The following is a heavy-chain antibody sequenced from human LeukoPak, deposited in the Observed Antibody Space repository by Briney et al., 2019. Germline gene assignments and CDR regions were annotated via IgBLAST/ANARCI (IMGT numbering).Heavy chain of an antibody. CDR1: GYTFTGYY. J-gene: IGHJ4*02. Sequence: GASVKVSCKASGYTFTGYYMHWVRQAPGQGLEWMGWINPNSGGTNYAQKFQGRVTITRDTSISTAYMDLNGLKSDDTAVYYCASGHVTEAHGYWGQGTLVTVSS. D-gene: IGHD2/OR15-2a*01. CDR3: ASGHVTEAHGY. V-gene: IGHV1-2*02. CDR2: INPNSGGT.